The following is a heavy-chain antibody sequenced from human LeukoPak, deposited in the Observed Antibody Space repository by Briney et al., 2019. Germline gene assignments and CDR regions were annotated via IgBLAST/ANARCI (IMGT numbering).Heavy chain of an antibody. J-gene: IGHJ3*02. D-gene: IGHD5-18*01. CDR2: IIPIFGTA. CDR1: GGTFSSYA. V-gene: IGHV1-69*05. Sequence: AASVKVSCKASGGTFSSYAISWVRRAPGQGLEWMGGIIPIFGTANYAQKFQGRVTITTDESTSTAYMELSSLRSEDTAVYYCARERGYSYGSDAFDIWGQGTMVTVSS. CDR3: ARERGYSYGSDAFDI.